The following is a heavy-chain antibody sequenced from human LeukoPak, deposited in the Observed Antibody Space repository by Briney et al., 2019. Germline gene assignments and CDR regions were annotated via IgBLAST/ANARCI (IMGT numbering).Heavy chain of an antibody. J-gene: IGHJ3*02. CDR3: ARSWLSTPYDAFDI. CDR2: ISHSGST. CDR1: GGSFSGYY. Sequence: SETLSLTCAVYGGSFSGYYWSWIRQPPGKGLEWIGEISHSGSTNYNPSLKSRVTISVDTSKNQFSLKLSSVTAADTAAYYCARSWLSTPYDAFDIWGQGTMVTVSS. V-gene: IGHV4-34*01. D-gene: IGHD3-22*01.